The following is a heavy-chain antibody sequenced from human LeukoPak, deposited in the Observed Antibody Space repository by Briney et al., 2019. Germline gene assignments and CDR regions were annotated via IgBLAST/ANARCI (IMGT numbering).Heavy chain of an antibody. CDR2: IWYDGSNK. J-gene: IGHJ4*02. CDR1: GFTFSSYG. Sequence: GGSLRLSCAASGFTFSSYGMHWVRQAPGKGLEWVAVIWYDGSNKYYADSVKGRFTISRDNSKNTLYLQTNSLRAEDTAVYYCASYSSGWQNDYWGQGTLVTVSS. V-gene: IGHV3-30*19. D-gene: IGHD6-19*01. CDR3: ASYSSGWQNDY.